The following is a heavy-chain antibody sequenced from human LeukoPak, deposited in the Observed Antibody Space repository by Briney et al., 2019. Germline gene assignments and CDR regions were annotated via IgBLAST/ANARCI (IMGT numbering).Heavy chain of an antibody. CDR1: GGTFSSYA. CDR3: ARALGATVVTLFAFDI. CDR2: IIPIFGTA. D-gene: IGHD4-23*01. J-gene: IGHJ3*02. V-gene: IGHV1-69*13. Sequence: SVKVSCKASGGTFSSYAISWVRQAPGQGLEWMGGIIPIFGTANYAQKFQGRVTITADESTSTAYMELSSLRSEDTAVYYCARALGATVVTLFAFDIWGQGTMVTVSS.